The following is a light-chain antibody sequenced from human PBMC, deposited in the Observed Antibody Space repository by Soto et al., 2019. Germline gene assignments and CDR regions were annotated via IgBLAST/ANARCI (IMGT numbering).Light chain of an antibody. CDR3: STWDDSLAGLVI. J-gene: IGLJ2*01. V-gene: IGLV1-44*01. Sequence: QSVLTQPPSASGTPGQRVTFSCSGSNSNIGSNPVNWYQQLPGTAPRLLIYSNNQRPSGVPDRFSGSKSGTSASLAISWLLSEDEADCFCSTWDDSLAGLVIFGGGTKLTVL. CDR2: SNN. CDR1: NSNIGSNP.